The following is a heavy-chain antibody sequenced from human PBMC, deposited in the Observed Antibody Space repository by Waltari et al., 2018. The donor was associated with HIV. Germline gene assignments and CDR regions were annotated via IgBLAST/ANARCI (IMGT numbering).Heavy chain of an antibody. J-gene: IGHJ6*02. Sequence: QAQLVESGGGVVQPGRSLRLSCSASGFTFSSYAIHWVRQAPGKGLEWVAVISYDGSNKFNADSVKGRFTISRDISENTLFLQMDSLRAEDTAVYYCARDRGSFASFFYGLDVWGQGTTVTVSS. CDR2: ISYDGSNK. CDR3: ARDRGSFASFFYGLDV. D-gene: IGHD3-10*01. V-gene: IGHV3-30*01. CDR1: GFTFSSYA.